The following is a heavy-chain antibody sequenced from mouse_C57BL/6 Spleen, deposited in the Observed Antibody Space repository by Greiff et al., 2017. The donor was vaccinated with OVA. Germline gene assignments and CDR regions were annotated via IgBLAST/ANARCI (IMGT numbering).Heavy chain of an antibody. V-gene: IGHV1-82*01. D-gene: IGHD2-1*01. CDR1: GYAFSSYW. CDR2: IYPGDGDT. Sequence: QVQLQQSGPELVKPGASVKISCKASGYAFSSYWMNWVKQRPGKGLEWIGRIYPGDGDTHYNGKFKGKATLTADKSSSTAYMQLISLTSEDSAVDLWASYYGNSLYLDDWGQGTTLTVSS. CDR3: ASYYGNSLYLDD. J-gene: IGHJ2*01.